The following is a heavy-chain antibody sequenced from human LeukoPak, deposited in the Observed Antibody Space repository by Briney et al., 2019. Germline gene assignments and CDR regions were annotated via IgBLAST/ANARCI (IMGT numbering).Heavy chain of an antibody. CDR1: GYTFTGYY. CDR2: INPNSGGT. V-gene: IGHV1-2*02. J-gene: IGHJ5*02. CDR3: ARDGSYYDFWSGYENWFDP. Sequence: GASVKVSCKASGYTFTGYYMHWVRQAPGQGLEWMGWINPNSGGTNYAQKFQGRVTMTRDTSISTAYMELSRLRSDDTAVYYCARDGSYYDFWSGYENWFDPWGQGTLVTVSS. D-gene: IGHD3-3*01.